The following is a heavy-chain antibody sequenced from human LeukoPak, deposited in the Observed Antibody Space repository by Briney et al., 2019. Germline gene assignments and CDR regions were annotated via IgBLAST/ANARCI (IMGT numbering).Heavy chain of an antibody. D-gene: IGHD3-10*01. CDR2: ISGSALTT. CDR1: GFTFDTYA. Sequence: GGSLRLSCAASGFTFDTYAMNWVRQAPGKGPEWVAGISGSALTTHYADSVKGRFTVSRDSSRKMLFLQMNSLRAADTAVYYCAKGHLWFGESNLDSWGQGTLVTVSS. J-gene: IGHJ5*01. CDR3: AKGHLWFGESNLDS. V-gene: IGHV3-23*01.